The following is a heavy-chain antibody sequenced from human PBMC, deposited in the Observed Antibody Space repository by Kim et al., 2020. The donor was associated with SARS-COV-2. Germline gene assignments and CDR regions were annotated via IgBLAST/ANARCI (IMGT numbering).Heavy chain of an antibody. Sequence: GGSLRLSCAASGFTFSSYGMHWVRQAPGKGLEWVAVIWYDGSNKYYADSVKGRFTISRDNSKNTLYLQMNSLRAEDTAVYYCARAPYYYGSGSYSDYWGQGTLVTVSS. CDR3: ARAPYYYGSGSYSDY. V-gene: IGHV3-33*01. CDR1: GFTFSSYG. J-gene: IGHJ4*02. D-gene: IGHD3-10*01. CDR2: IWYDGSNK.